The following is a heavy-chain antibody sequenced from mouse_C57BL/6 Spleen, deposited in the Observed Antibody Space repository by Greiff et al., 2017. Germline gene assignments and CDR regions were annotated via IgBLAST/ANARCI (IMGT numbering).Heavy chain of an antibody. V-gene: IGHV1-64*01. J-gene: IGHJ2*01. CDR3: ARGYGSRDFDY. CDR2: IHPNSGST. D-gene: IGHD1-1*01. CDR1: GYTFTSYW. Sequence: VQLQQPGAELVKPGASVKLSCKASGYTFTSYWMHWVKQRPGQGLEWIGMIHPNSGSTNYNEKFKSKATLTVDKSSSTAYMQLSSLTSADSAVYYCARGYGSRDFDYWGRGTTLTVSS.